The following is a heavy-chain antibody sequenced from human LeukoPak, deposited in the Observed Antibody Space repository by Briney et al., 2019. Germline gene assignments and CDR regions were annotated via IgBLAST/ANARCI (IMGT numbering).Heavy chain of an antibody. CDR1: GFTVSSNY. CDR3: AKDRDRIAGLIYFDY. J-gene: IGHJ4*02. D-gene: IGHD6-13*01. Sequence: GGSLRLSCAASGFTVSSNYMSWVRQAPGKGLEWVSVIYSGGSKYYADSVKGRFTISRDNSKNTLYLQMNSLRAEDTAVYYCAKDRDRIAGLIYFDYWGQGTLVTVSS. CDR2: IYSGGSK. V-gene: IGHV3-53*01.